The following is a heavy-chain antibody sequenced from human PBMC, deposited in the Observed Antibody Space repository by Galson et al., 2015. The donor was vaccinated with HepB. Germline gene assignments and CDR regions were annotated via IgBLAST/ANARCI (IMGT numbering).Heavy chain of an antibody. CDR2: ISDNGGGT. D-gene: IGHD3-3*01. CDR3: AKSQSDYGSHRCDDY. CDR1: GFTFNKYA. Sequence: SLRLSCAASGFTFNKYAMSWVRQAPGKGLEWVSTISDNGGGTYYADSVKGRFTISRVNSRNTLYLQMNSLRADDTAVYFCAKSQSDYGSHRCDDYWGQGTLVTVSS. V-gene: IGHV3-23*01. J-gene: IGHJ4*02.